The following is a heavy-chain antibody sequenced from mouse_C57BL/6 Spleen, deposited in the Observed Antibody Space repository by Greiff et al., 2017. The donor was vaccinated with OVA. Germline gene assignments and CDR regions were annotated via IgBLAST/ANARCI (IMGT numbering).Heavy chain of an antibody. CDR2: ISSGGSYT. CDR1: GFTFSSYG. D-gene: IGHD1-1*01. Sequence: DVKLVESGGDLVKPGGSLKLSCAASGFTFSSYGMSWVRQTPDKRLEWVATISSGGSYTYYPDSVKGRFTNSRDNAKNTLYLQMSSLKSEDTAMYYCARHPVVATDWYFDVWGTGTTVTVSS. CDR3: ARHPVVATDWYFDV. V-gene: IGHV5-6*02. J-gene: IGHJ1*03.